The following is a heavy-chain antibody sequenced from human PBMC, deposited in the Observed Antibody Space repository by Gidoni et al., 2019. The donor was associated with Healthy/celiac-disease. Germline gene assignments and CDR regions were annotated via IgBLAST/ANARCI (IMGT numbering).Heavy chain of an antibody. Sequence: VQLVESGGGLVKPGRSLILSCTASGFTFGDYAMSWFRQAPGKGLEWVGFIRSKAYGGTTEYAASVKGRFTISRDDSKSIAYLQMNSLKTEDTAVYYCTSYCGGDCYSEFDYWGQGTLVTVSS. J-gene: IGHJ4*02. CDR1: GFTFGDYA. CDR2: IRSKAYGGTT. CDR3: TSYCGGDCYSEFDY. D-gene: IGHD2-21*02. V-gene: IGHV3-49*05.